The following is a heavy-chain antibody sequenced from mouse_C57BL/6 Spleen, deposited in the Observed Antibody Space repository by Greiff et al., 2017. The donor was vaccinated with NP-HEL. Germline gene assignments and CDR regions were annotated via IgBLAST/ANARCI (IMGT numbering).Heavy chain of an antibody. CDR1: GYTFTDYN. V-gene: IGHV1-18*01. J-gene: IGHJ3*01. CDR2: INPNNGGT. Sequence: EVKLQESGPELVKPGASVKIPCKASGYTFTDYNMDWVKQSHGKSLEWIGDINPNNGGTIYNQKFKGKATLTVDKSSSTAYMELRSLTSEDTAVYYCARRRSVYYDYDVGFAYWGQGTLVTVSA. CDR3: ARRRSVYYDYDVGFAY. D-gene: IGHD2-4*01.